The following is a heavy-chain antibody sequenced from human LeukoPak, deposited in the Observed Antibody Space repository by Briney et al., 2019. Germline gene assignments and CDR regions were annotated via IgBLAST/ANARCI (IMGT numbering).Heavy chain of an antibody. CDR2: ISYDGSNK. CDR1: GFTFSSYG. D-gene: IGHD6-13*01. CDR3: ARDREYSSSCFDY. V-gene: IGHV3-30*03. J-gene: IGHJ4*02. Sequence: GGSLRLSCAASGFTFSSYGMHWVRQAPGKGLEWVAVISYDGSNKYYADSVKGRFTISRDNSKNTLYLQMNSLRAEDTAVYYCARDREYSSSCFDYWGQGTLVTVSS.